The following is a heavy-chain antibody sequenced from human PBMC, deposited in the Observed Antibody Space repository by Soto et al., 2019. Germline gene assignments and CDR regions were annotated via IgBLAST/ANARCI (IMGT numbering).Heavy chain of an antibody. Sequence: PGGSLRLSCAASGFTFSSYSMNWVRQAPGKGLEWVSYISSSSSTIYYADSVKGRFTISRDNAKNSLYLQMNSLRDEDTAVYYCARSLFPEYSSSSVYYYHGMDVWGQGTTVTVSS. CDR2: ISSSSSTI. J-gene: IGHJ6*02. CDR3: ARSLFPEYSSSSVYYYHGMDV. V-gene: IGHV3-48*02. CDR1: GFTFSSYS. D-gene: IGHD6-6*01.